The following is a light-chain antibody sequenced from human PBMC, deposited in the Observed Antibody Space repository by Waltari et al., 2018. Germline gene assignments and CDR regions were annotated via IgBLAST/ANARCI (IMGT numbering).Light chain of an antibody. CDR3: QQYYSTPPLT. Sequence: DIVMTQSPLSLPVTPGESAYISCRSSQSLRLFNGYTYLDWYVRKPGQSPQLLIYLGSTRASGVPDRFTGSGSGADFTLTISSLQAEDVAVYYCQQYYSTPPLTFGGGTKVEIK. J-gene: IGKJ4*01. V-gene: IGKV2-28*01. CDR2: LGS. CDR1: QSLRLFNGYTY.